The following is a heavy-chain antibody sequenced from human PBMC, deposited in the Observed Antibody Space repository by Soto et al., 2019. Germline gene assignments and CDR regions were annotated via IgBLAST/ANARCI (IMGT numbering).Heavy chain of an antibody. CDR1: GFTFSDYW. CDR3: ARDVSPRSGPYYLDAFDM. D-gene: IGHD3-22*01. V-gene: IGHV3-7*05. Sequence: EVQLVESGGGLVQPGESLRLSCAASGFTFSDYWMTWVRQAPGKGLEWVANIKKDESKKSYLDSVRGRFTISRDNARNSLYLQMDSLRAEYTPLYYCARDVSPRSGPYYLDAFDMWGKGTMVTVSS. J-gene: IGHJ3*02. CDR2: IKKDESKK.